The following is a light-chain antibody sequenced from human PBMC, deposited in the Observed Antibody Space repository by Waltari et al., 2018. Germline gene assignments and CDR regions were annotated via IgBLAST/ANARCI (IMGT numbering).Light chain of an antibody. CDR3: QQYNNWPPLT. J-gene: IGKJ4*01. V-gene: IGKV3-15*01. Sequence: IVMTQSPVTLSVSPGERATLSCRASQSISNNLAWYQKKPGQAPRLLIYGASTRATCIPARFSGSGSGTEFTLTITSLQSGDFAVYYCQQYNNWPPLTFGGGTKVEMK. CDR1: QSISNN. CDR2: GAS.